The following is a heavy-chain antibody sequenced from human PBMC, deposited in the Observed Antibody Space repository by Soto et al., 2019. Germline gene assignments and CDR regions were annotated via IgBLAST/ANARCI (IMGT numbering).Heavy chain of an antibody. CDR3: AMAGYSSSWSPGFDY. D-gene: IGHD6-13*01. CDR2: INHSGST. V-gene: IGHV4-34*01. J-gene: IGHJ4*02. Sequence: QVQLQQWGAGLLKPSETLSLTCAVYGGSFSGYYWSWIRQPPGKGLEWIGEINHSGSTNYNPSLKSPVTISVYTSKNQFSLKLSSVTAADTAVYYCAMAGYSSSWSPGFDYWGQGTLVTVSS. CDR1: GGSFSGYY.